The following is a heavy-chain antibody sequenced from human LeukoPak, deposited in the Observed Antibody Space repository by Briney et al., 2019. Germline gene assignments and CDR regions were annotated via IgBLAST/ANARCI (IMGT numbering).Heavy chain of an antibody. CDR2: ISENGDGR. Sequence: GGSLRLSCAASGFTFSSYAMTWVRQAPGKGLQWVSAISENGDGRYYADSVKGRFTISRDNSKNTLYLQMNSLRAEDTAVYYCAKAGGWRNYFDYWGQGTLVTVSS. V-gene: IGHV3-23*01. CDR1: GFTFSSYA. CDR3: AKAGGWRNYFDY. J-gene: IGHJ4*02. D-gene: IGHD6-19*01.